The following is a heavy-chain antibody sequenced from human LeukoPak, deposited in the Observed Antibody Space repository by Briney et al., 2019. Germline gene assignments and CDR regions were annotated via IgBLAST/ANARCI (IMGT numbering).Heavy chain of an antibody. CDR2: IKPNSGGT. Sequence: ASVTVSSVASGYTFTVYYMHWVRQAPGQGLEWMGWIKPNSGGTNYAQKFQGGVTMTSDTSITTAYMKLSSLRSDDTAVYYCARDVGEYCSSTNCYASHYWGQGTLVTVSS. J-gene: IGHJ4*02. CDR1: GYTFTVYY. V-gene: IGHV1-2*02. D-gene: IGHD2-2*01. CDR3: ARDVGEYCSSTNCYASHY.